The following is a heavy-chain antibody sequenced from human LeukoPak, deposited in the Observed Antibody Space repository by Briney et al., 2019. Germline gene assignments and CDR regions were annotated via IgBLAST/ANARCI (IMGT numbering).Heavy chain of an antibody. CDR2: INPNSGGT. J-gene: IGHJ3*02. V-gene: IGHV1-2*02. CDR3: ARKYYFDSSEHDAFDI. CDR1: GYTFTGYY. D-gene: IGHD3-22*01. Sequence: ASVKVSCKASGYTFTGYYLHWVRQAPGQGLEWMGWINPNSGGTNYAQKFQGRVTMTRDTSISTASMELSRLRFDDTAVYYCARKYYFDSSEHDAFDIWGQGTMVTVSS.